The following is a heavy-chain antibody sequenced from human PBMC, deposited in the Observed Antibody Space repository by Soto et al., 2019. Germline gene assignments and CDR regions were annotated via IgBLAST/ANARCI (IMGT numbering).Heavy chain of an antibody. CDR2: IYPGDSDT. CDR1: GYSLTSYW. D-gene: IGHD6-13*01. CDR3: ARCYRRAAAGLLGGMDV. Sequence: PGESLKISCKGSGYSLTSYWIGWVRQMPGKGLEWMGIIYPGDSDTRYSPSFQGQVTISADKSISTAYLQWSSLKASDTAMYYCARCYRRAAAGLLGGMDVWGQGTTVTVSS. J-gene: IGHJ6*02. V-gene: IGHV5-51*01.